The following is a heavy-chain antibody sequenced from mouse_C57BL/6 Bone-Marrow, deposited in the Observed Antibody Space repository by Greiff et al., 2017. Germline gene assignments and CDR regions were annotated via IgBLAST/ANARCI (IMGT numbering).Heavy chain of an antibody. CDR3: ARADFGYAMDY. V-gene: IGHV5-17*01. J-gene: IGHJ4*01. CDR1: GFTFSDYG. CDR2: ISSGSSTI. Sequence: DVKLVESGGGLVKPGGSLKLSCAASGFTFSDYGMHWVRQAPEKGLEWVAYISSGSSTIYYADTVKGRFTISRDNAKNTLFLRMTSLRSEDTAMYYCARADFGYAMDYWGQGTSVTVSS.